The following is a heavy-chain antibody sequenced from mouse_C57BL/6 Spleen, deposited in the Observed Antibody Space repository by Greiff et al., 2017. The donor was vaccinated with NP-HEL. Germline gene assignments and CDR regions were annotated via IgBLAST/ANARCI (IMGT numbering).Heavy chain of an antibody. V-gene: IGHV1-80*01. CDR1: GYAFSSYW. CDR2: IYPGDGDT. D-gene: IGHD1-1*01. CDR3: ARGIYYYGSSYEYFDV. Sequence: VKLMESGAELVKPGASVKISCKASGYAFSSYWMNWVKQRPGKGLEWIGQIYPGDGDTNYNGKFKGKATLTADKSSSTAYMQLSSLTSEDSAVYFCARGIYYYGSSYEYFDVWGTGTTVTVSS. J-gene: IGHJ1*03.